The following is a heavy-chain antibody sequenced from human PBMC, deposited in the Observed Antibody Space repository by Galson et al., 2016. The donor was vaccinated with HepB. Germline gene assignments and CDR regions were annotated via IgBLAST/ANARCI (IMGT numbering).Heavy chain of an antibody. J-gene: IGHJ5*02. V-gene: IGHV1-2*02. CDR2: INPNSGGT. D-gene: IGHD3-10*01. Sequence: SVKVSCKASGYTFTDYYIHWVRQAPGQGLEWMAWINPNSGGTNYAQKFRGRVTMTRDTSISTAYMELSRLGSDDTALYYCAMVRGSGWFGPWGQGTLVTVSS. CDR3: AMVRGSGWFGP. CDR1: GYTFTDYY.